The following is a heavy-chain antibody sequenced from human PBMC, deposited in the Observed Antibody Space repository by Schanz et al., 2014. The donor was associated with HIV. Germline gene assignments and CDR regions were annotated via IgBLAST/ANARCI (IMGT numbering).Heavy chain of an antibody. CDR1: GFTFSSYD. Sequence: QVQLVESGGCVVQPRRSLRLSCAASGFTFSSYDIHWVRQAPGKGLEWVAVISYDGNKRYYADSVKGRFTISRDNSENTLYLQMDSLRTEDTALYYGAKTPSSVCDTTNCPMGNWGMGALVTVSS. J-gene: IGHJ4*02. V-gene: IGHV3-30*18. CDR3: AKTPSSVCDTTNCPMGN. D-gene: IGHD1-26*01. CDR2: ISYDGNKR.